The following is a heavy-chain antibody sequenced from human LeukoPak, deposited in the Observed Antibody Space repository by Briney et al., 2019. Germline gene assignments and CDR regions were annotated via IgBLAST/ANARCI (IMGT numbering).Heavy chain of an antibody. CDR2: IKQDGSEK. D-gene: IGHD2-2*01. V-gene: IGHV3-7*01. J-gene: IGHJ4*02. CDR1: GFTLSSYW. CDR3: ARGLDCRSTSCYLDN. Sequence: PGGSLRLSCAASGFTLSSYWMSWVRQAPGKGLEWVANIKQDGSEKFYVDSVKGRFTISRDNAKNSLDLQINSLGAEDTAVYYCARGLDCRSTSCYLDNWGQGTLVTVSS.